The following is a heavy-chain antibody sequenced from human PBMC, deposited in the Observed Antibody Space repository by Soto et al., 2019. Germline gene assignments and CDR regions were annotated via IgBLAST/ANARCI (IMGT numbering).Heavy chain of an antibody. J-gene: IGHJ4*02. V-gene: IGHV1-69*08. CDR2: IIPILGIA. Sequence: QVQLVQSGAEVKKPGSSVKVSCKASGGTFSSYTISWVRQAPGQGLEWMGRIIPILGIANYAQKFQGRVTITADKSTSTAYMELSSLRSENTAVYSCAKDYGGKDGDYWGQGTLVTVSS. CDR3: AKDYGGKDGDY. D-gene: IGHD4-17*01. CDR1: GGTFSSYT.